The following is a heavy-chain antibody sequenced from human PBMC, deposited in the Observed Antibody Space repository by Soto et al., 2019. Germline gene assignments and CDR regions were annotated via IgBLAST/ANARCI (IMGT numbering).Heavy chain of an antibody. CDR3: AGGLVVVVSRDCFDS. Sequence: QVHLVESGGGVVQPGRSLRLSCAVSGFTFSNYATHWVRQAPGKGLEWVAVISDDGSNKYYADSVMGRFTISRDNSKNRLYLQMNSLRVEDTAVYYCAGGLVVVVSRDCFDSWGQGTLLTVSS. CDR1: GFTFSNYA. D-gene: IGHD3-22*01. J-gene: IGHJ5*01. CDR2: ISDDGSNK. V-gene: IGHV3-30*03.